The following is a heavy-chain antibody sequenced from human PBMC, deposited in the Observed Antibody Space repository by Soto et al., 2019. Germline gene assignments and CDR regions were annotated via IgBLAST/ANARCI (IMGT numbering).Heavy chain of an antibody. J-gene: IGHJ6*02. V-gene: IGHV4-39*01. CDR3: HGDSRGYSYYGMDV. D-gene: IGHD3-22*01. CDR1: GGSISSSSYY. Sequence: SETLSLTCTVSGGSISSSSYYWGWIRQPPGKGLEWIGSIYYSGSTYYNPSLKSRVTISVDTSKNQFSLKLSSVTAADTAVYYCHGDSRGYSYYGMDVWGQRTTVTVPS. CDR2: IYYSGST.